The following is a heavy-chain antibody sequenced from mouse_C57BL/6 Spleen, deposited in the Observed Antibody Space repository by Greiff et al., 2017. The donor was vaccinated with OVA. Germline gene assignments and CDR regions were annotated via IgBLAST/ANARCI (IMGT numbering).Heavy chain of an antibody. Sequence: VKLEESGPGLVQPSQSLSLTCTVSGFSLTSYGVRWVRQSPGKGLELLWVVWICGSTDYNAAFISRLRISKDNSKRQVFFKMNSLKAEDTAIYDCARGWLLYYYAMDYWGQGTSVTVSS. CDR2: VWICGST. D-gene: IGHD2-3*01. CDR3: ARGWLLYYYAMDY. J-gene: IGHJ4*01. V-gene: IGHV2-2*01. CDR1: GFSLTSYG.